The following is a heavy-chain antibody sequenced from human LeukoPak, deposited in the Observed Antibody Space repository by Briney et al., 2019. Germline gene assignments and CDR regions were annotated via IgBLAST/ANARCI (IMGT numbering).Heavy chain of an antibody. CDR1: GFTFDDYA. D-gene: IGHD2-21*02. V-gene: IGHV3-9*01. J-gene: IGHJ2*01. CDR3: AKDYCGGDCYSGWYFDL. CDR2: ISYNSDTI. Sequence: SGGSLRLSCAASGFTFDDYAMHWVRQAPGKGLEWVSGISYNSDTIAYADSVKGRFTISRDNAKNSLYLQMNSLRAEDTALCYCAKDYCGGDCYSGWYFDLWGRGTLVTVSS.